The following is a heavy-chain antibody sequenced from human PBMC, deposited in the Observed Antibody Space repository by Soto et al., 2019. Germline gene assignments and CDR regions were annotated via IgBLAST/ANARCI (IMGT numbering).Heavy chain of an antibody. Sequence: GESVKITCKASGYSFTSYWIRWVRQMSGKGLEWMGWIDPRVSYTNYSPSLQGHVTSSAHTPSSPASLQWLSLKASDTALYYCPKHRDYGPSHDAFNCWGQVTRVTFS. CDR1: GYSFTSYW. J-gene: IGHJ3*01. V-gene: IGHV5-10-1*01. CDR3: PKHRDYGPSHDAFNC. D-gene: IGHD4-17*01. CDR2: IDPRVSYT.